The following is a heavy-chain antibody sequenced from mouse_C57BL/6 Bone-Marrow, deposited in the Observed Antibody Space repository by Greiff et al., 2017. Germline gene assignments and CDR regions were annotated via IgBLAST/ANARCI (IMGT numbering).Heavy chain of an antibody. CDR1: GFTFSSYG. CDR3: ARQALRSGDY. J-gene: IGHJ4*01. Sequence: DVMLVESGGDLVKPGGSLKLSCAASGFTFSSYGMSWVRQTPDKRLEWVATISSGGSYTYYPDSVKGRFTISRDTAKNTQYLQMSSLKSEDTAMYYCARQALRSGDYWGQGTSVTVSS. V-gene: IGHV5-6*02. CDR2: ISSGGSYT.